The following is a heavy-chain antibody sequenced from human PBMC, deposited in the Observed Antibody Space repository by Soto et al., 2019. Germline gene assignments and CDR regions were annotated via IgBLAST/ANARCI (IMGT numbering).Heavy chain of an antibody. V-gene: IGHV3-30*18. D-gene: IGHD2-15*01. J-gene: IGHJ4*02. Sequence: QVQLVESGGGVVQPGRSLRLSCAASGFTFSSYGMHWVRQAPGKGLEWVAVISYDGSNKYYADSVKGRFTISRDNSKNPLYLQMNSLRAEDTAVYYCAKVGGYKGVVVAATPIHWGQGTLVTVSS. CDR1: GFTFSSYG. CDR2: ISYDGSNK. CDR3: AKVGGYKGVVVAATPIH.